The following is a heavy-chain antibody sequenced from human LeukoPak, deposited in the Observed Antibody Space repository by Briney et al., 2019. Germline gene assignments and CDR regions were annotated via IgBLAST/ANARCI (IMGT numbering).Heavy chain of an antibody. Sequence: ASVKVSCKVSGYTLTELSMHWVRQAPGKGLEWMGGFDPEDGETIYAQKFQGRVTMTEDTSTDTAYMELSSLRSEDTAVYHCATAVGAGTLFDYWGQGTLVTVSS. CDR3: ATAVGAGTLFDY. J-gene: IGHJ4*02. V-gene: IGHV1-24*01. CDR1: GYTLTELS. CDR2: FDPEDGET. D-gene: IGHD1-1*01.